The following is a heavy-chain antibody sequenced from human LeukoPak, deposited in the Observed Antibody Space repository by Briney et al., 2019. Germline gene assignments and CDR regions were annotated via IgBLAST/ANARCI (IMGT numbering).Heavy chain of an antibody. D-gene: IGHD3-3*01. CDR3: ARHLADFWSGDWFDP. V-gene: IGHV4-34*01. CDR1: GFTVSTNY. CDR2: INHSGST. J-gene: IGHJ5*02. Sequence: PGGSLRLSCTASGFTVSTNYMSWVRQAPGKGLEWIGEINHSGSTNYNPSLKSRVTISVDTSKNQFSLKLSSVTAADTAVYYCARHLADFWSGDWFDPWGQGTLVTVSS.